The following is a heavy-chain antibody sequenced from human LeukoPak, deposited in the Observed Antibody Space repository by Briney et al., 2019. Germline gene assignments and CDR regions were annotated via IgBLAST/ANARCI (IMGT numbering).Heavy chain of an antibody. CDR2: MNPNSGNT. Sequence: ASVKVSCKASGYTFTSYGISWVRQAPGQGLEWMGWMNPNSGNTGYAQKFQGRVTITRNTSISTAYMELSSLRSEDTAVYYCARTQGYSNYEDAFDIWGQGTMVTVSS. D-gene: IGHD4-11*01. CDR1: GYTFTSYG. J-gene: IGHJ3*02. CDR3: ARTQGYSNYEDAFDI. V-gene: IGHV1-8*03.